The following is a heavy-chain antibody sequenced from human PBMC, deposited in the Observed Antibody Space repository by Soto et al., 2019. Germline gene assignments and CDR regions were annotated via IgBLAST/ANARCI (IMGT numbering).Heavy chain of an antibody. V-gene: IGHV3-33*01. CDR2: IWDDGSNK. CDR3: ASWRFGEKIWGGGDCYYGMYV. Sequence: GGSLRLSCAASGFTFSSYGMHWVRQAPGKRLEWVAVIWDDGSNKYYADSVKGRFTISRDNSKNTLYVQMNSLRGEDRAVYYCASWRFGEKIWGGGDCYYGMYVWGQGTTVTVSS. CDR1: GFTFSSYG. D-gene: IGHD3-10*01. J-gene: IGHJ6*02.